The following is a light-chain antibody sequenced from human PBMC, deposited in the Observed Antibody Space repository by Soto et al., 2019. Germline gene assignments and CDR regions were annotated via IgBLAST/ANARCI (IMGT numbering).Light chain of an antibody. CDR1: QSISSW. J-gene: IGKJ4*01. CDR2: KAS. CDR3: QQYISFPLT. V-gene: IGKV1-5*03. Sequence: DIKMTQSPSTLSASVGDRVTITCRASQSISSWLAWYQQKPGKAPKLLIYKASSLEGGVPSRFGGSGSGTEFTLTISSLQPGDFATYYCQQYISFPLTFGGGTKVEIK.